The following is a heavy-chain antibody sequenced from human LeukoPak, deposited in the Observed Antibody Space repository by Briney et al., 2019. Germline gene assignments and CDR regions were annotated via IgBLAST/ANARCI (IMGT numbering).Heavy chain of an antibody. V-gene: IGHV4-61*01. CDR2: VYYTGST. CDR1: GDSISSSSSY. CDR3: AREFWIAAAADDYYYYMDV. D-gene: IGHD6-13*01. J-gene: IGHJ6*03. Sequence: SETLSLTCTVSGDSISSSSSYWGWIRQPPGKGLEWIGYVYYTGSTNYNPSLKSRVTMSVDTSKNQFSLKLSSVAAEDTAVYYCAREFWIAAAADDYYYYMDVWGKGTTVTVSS.